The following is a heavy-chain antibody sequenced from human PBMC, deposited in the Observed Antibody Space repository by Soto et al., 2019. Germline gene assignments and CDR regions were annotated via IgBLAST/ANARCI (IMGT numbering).Heavy chain of an antibody. CDR1: GFSLTSSGVA. CDR2: IDWADDT. J-gene: IGHJ4*02. D-gene: IGHD6-19*01. CDR3: TRIVWLRFEF. V-gene: IGHV2-5*02. Sequence: QVTLRESGPTLVKPTQTLTLTCTFSGFSLTSSGVAVAWIRQRPGKALEWLASIDWADDTHYNPSLKNRAIITEDPSKNQVVLTMGNMDPTDTATYYCTRIVWLRFEFWGQGPPVTVSS.